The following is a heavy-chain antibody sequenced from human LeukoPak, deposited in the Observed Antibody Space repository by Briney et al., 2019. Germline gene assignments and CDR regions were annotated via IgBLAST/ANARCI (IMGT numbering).Heavy chain of an antibody. CDR3: ARVPYGSGSYGLDY. CDR1: GYTFTSYG. V-gene: IGHV1-18*01. J-gene: IGHJ4*02. Sequence: ASVKVSCKASGYTFTSYGISWVRQAPGQGLEWMGWISAYNGNTNYAQKLQGRVTMTTHTSTSTAYMELRSLRSDDTAVYYRARVPYGSGSYGLDYWGQGTLVTVSS. CDR2: ISAYNGNT. D-gene: IGHD3-10*01.